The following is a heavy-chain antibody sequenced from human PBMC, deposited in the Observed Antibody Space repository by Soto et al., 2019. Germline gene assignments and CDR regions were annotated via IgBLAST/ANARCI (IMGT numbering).Heavy chain of an antibody. D-gene: IGHD3-22*01. CDR3: AHRFGLGRGYGRTFDY. CDR2: IYWDDDK. V-gene: IGHV2-5*02. CDR1: GFSLSTSGVG. Sequence: QITLKESGPTLVKPTQTLTLTCTFSGFSLSTSGVGVGWIRQPPGKALEWLALIYWDDDKRYSPSLKSRLTITKDTSKNQVVLTMTNMDPVDTATYYCAHRFGLGRGYGRTFDYWGQGTLVTVSS. J-gene: IGHJ4*02.